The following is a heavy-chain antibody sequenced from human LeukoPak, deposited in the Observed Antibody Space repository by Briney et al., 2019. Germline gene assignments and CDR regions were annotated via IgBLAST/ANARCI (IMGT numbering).Heavy chain of an antibody. CDR2: MNPNSSNT. CDR3: ARRNIRFLELDF. V-gene: IGHV1-8*02. Sequence: GASVKVSCKTSGYTFNSYDINWVRQATGQGLEWMGWMNPNSSNTGYAQKLQGRVTMTRNTSIRTAYMELSGLRPEDTAVYYCARRNIRFLELDFWGQGTLVTVSS. D-gene: IGHD3-3*01. J-gene: IGHJ4*02. CDR1: GYTFNSYD.